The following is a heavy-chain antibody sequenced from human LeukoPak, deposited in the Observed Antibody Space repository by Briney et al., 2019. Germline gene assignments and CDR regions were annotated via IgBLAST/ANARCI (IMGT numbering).Heavy chain of an antibody. CDR2: ISNDGSNK. CDR1: GFTFSNYG. V-gene: IGHV3-30*18. CDR3: AKDFALELGIFDY. J-gene: IGHJ4*02. D-gene: IGHD1-26*01. Sequence: PGRSLRLSCAASGFTFSNYGMHWVRQAPGKGQEWVAIISNDGSNKYYADSVQGRFTISRDNSKNTLYLQMNSLRAEDTDVYYCAKDFALELGIFDYWGQGTLVTVSS.